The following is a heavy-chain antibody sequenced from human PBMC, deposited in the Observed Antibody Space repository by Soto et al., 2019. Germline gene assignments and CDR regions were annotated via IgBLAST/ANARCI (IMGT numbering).Heavy chain of an antibody. CDR1: GFTFRTYT. J-gene: IGHJ6*02. CDR2: IRGFSPYT. CDR3: ARDYDSSGWYKYYYYYGMDV. D-gene: IGHD6-19*01. V-gene: IGHV3-21*01. Sequence: PGGSLRLSCISSGFTFRTYTMNWDRQAPGKGLEWVSGIRGFSPYTFYAESVKGRFTISRDNAKNSLYLQMNSLRAEDTAVYYCARDYDSSGWYKYYYYYGMDVWGQGTTVTVSS.